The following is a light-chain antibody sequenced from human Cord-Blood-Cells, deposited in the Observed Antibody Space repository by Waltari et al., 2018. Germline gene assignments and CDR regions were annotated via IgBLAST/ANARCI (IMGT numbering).Light chain of an antibody. V-gene: IGKV3-20*01. CDR3: QQYGISPYT. J-gene: IGKJ2*01. Sequence: IVFTQPPGPLSLSPGERATLSCRASQSVRSSYLAWYQQKPGQAPRLLIYGASSRAPGIPDRFSGSGSGTDFTLTISRLEPEDFAVYYCQQYGISPYTFGQGTKLEIK. CDR1: QSVRSSY. CDR2: GAS.